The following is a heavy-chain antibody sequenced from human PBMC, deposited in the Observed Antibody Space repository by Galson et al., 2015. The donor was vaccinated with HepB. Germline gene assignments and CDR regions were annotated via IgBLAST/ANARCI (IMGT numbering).Heavy chain of an antibody. CDR1: GFTFSAYA. CDR2: ITPSDDNT. J-gene: IGHJ4*02. CDR3: LRLGDLSGYSSS. Sequence: SLRLSCAASGFTFSAYALHWVRQAPGKGLEWVSAITPSDDNTYSADSMKGRFTISRDDSKNTAYLHMNSLKTEDTAVYYCLRLGDLSGYSSSWGQGTLVTVSS. D-gene: IGHD6-13*01. V-gene: IGHV3-23*01.